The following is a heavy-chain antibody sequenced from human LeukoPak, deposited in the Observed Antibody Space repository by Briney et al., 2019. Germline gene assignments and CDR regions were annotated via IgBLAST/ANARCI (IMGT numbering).Heavy chain of an antibody. CDR2: ISSSGSTI. CDR3: ARDERIGGASVNFDY. Sequence: GGSVRLSCAASGCTFSDYYMSWLRQAPGKGLEGVAYISSSGSTIYYADSVKGRFTIPRDKAKNSLYLQMNSLRAEDTAVYYCARDERIGGASVNFDYWGQGTLVTVSS. D-gene: IGHD1-26*01. CDR1: GCTFSDYY. J-gene: IGHJ4*02. V-gene: IGHV3-11*01.